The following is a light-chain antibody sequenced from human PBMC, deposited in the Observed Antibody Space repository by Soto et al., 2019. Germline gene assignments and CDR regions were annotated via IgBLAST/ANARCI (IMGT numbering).Light chain of an antibody. CDR1: QSVSSS. J-gene: IGKJ1*01. CDR2: DTS. CDR3: QQYIDWPPGT. V-gene: IGKV3-15*01. Sequence: EVGVTQSPATVSVYPGERVTLSCRASQSVSSSLAWYQQRPGQAPRLPIYDTSTRAAGISAGFSGSGSGTEFTLTISSLQSEDFAVYYCQQYIDWPPGTFGQGAKVDNK.